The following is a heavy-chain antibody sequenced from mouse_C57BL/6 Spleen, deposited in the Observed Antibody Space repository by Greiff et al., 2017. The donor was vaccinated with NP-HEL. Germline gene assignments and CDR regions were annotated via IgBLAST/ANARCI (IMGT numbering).Heavy chain of an antibody. CDR1: GYAFSSSW. CDR2: IYPGDGDT. CDR3: ADGLRAFAY. V-gene: IGHV1-82*01. D-gene: IGHD2-4*01. Sequence: QVQLQRSGPELVKPGASVKISCKASGYAFSSSWMNWVKQRPGKGLEWIGRIYPGDGDTNYNGKFKGKATLTADKSSSTAYMQLSSLTSEDAAVYFCADGLRAFAYWGQGTLVTVSA. J-gene: IGHJ3*01.